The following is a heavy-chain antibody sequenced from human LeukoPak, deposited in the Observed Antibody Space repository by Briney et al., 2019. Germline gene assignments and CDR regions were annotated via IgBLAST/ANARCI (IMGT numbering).Heavy chain of an antibody. J-gene: IGHJ4*02. D-gene: IGHD3-22*01. V-gene: IGHV5-51*01. CDR1: GYSFVNYW. CDR2: IYPGDSAV. CDR3: VRDGSGHSSVEYYFDY. Sequence: GEALKISCKGFGYSFVNYWIGWLRQMPGKGLDWMGIIYPGDSAVRYSLSFQGQVTISADKSISTAYLQWHSLTASDSAMYYCVRDGSGHSSVEYYFDYWGQGTLVTVSS.